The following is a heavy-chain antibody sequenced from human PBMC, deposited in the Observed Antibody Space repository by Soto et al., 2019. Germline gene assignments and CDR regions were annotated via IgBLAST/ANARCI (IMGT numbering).Heavy chain of an antibody. CDR2: ISYDGSNK. CDR1: GFTFSSYA. CDR3: ARDSRGNYGMDV. Sequence: QVQLVESGGGVVQPGRSLRLSCAASGFTFSSYAMHWVRQAPGKGLEWVAVISYDGSNKYYADSVKGGFTIARDNSKNTLYLQMNSLRAEDTAVYYCARDSRGNYGMDVWGQGTTVTVCS. V-gene: IGHV3-30-3*01. J-gene: IGHJ6*02.